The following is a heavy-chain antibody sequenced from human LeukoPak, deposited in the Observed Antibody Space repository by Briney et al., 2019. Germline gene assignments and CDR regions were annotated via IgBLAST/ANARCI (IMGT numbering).Heavy chain of an antibody. CDR1: GGSISSGNY. V-gene: IGHV4-38-2*02. CDR3: AREGYCSGGSCSDAFDI. D-gene: IGHD2-15*01. J-gene: IGHJ3*02. CDR2: IYHSGST. Sequence: RPSETLSLTCTVSGGSISSGNYWDWIRQPPGKGLEWIGSIYHSGSTYYNPSLKSRVTISVDTSKNQFSLKLSSVTAADTAVYYCAREGYCSGGSCSDAFDIWGQGTMVTVSS.